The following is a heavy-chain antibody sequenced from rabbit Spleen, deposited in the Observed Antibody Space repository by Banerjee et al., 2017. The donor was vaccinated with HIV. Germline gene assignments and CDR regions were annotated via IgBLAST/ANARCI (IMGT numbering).Heavy chain of an antibody. CDR3: AREASSGWGVVLYYFNL. CDR1: GVSLNDKDV. CDR2: INAVTGKA. V-gene: IGHV1S45*01. D-gene: IGHD4-1*01. J-gene: IGHJ4*01. Sequence: EQLEESGGGLVKPEGSLTLTCKASGVSLNDKDVMCWVRQAPGKGLQWIACINAVTGKAVYASWAKGRFTFSKTSSTTVTLQMTSLTAADTATYFCAREASSGWGVVLYYFNLWGPGTLVTVS.